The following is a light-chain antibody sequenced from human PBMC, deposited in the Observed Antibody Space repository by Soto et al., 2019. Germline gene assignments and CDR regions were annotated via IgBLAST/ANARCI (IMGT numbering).Light chain of an antibody. J-gene: IGKJ4*01. CDR1: QSISNY. CDR2: AAS. Sequence: DMEMTQSPSSLSASVGDRVTITCRASQSISNYLNWYQHKPGKVPKLLIYAASSLQSGVPTRFSGSGSGTDFTLTINSLQPEDFATYKCQQSYGTPLTFGGGTKIEIK. CDR3: QQSYGTPLT. V-gene: IGKV1-39*01.